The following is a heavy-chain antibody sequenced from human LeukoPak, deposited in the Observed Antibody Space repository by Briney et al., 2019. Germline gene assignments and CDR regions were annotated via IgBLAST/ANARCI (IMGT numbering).Heavy chain of an antibody. CDR1: GGSISSYY. J-gene: IGHJ6*02. CDR2: IYYSGST. Sequence: SETLSLTCTVSGGSISSYYWSWIRQPPGKGLEWIGYIYYSGSTNYNPSLKSRVTISVDTSKNQFSLKLSSVTAADTAVYYCARDFFRYYGMDVWGQGTTVAVSS. D-gene: IGHD3-3*01. V-gene: IGHV4-59*01. CDR3: ARDFFRYYGMDV.